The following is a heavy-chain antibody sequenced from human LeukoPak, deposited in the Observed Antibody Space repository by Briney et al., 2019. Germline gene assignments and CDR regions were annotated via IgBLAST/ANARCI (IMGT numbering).Heavy chain of an antibody. CDR3: ASGGPRSSSTWTDG. CDR2: INRDGSST. CDR1: GFTFSSYW. D-gene: IGHD6-13*01. Sequence: SGGSLRLSCAASGFTFSSYWMHWVRQAPGKGLVWVSRINRDGSSTNYADSVKGRFTISRDNAKNTLYLQMNSLRAEDTAVYYCASGGPRSSSTWTDGWGQGTLVTVSS. J-gene: IGHJ4*02. V-gene: IGHV3-74*01.